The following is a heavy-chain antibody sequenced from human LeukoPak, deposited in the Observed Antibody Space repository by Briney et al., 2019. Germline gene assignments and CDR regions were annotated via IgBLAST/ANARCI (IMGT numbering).Heavy chain of an antibody. CDR1: GFTFNTYA. D-gene: IGHD1-14*01. V-gene: IGHV3-30-3*01. Sequence: GGSLRLSCAASGFTFNTYAMHWVRQAPGKGLEWVALIPDDGSDKYYADSVMGRFTIYRDNSKNTLYLHMNSLRPEDTAVYYCARDHTGYFDYWGQGTLVTVSS. CDR2: IPDDGSDK. CDR3: ARDHTGYFDY. J-gene: IGHJ4*02.